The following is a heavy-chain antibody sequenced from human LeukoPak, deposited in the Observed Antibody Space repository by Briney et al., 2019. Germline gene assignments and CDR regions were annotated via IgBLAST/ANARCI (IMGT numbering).Heavy chain of an antibody. J-gene: IGHJ4*02. CDR1: GFSFSNYG. D-gene: IGHD6-19*01. CDR2: VSFDGRNK. CDR3: AKYSYNNGWYFDH. V-gene: IGHV3-30*18. Sequence: GGSLRLSCAASGFSFSNYGMHWVRQAPGKGLEWVAIVSFDGRNKYYGDSVKGRFTISRDNSKNTLYLEMNSLRAEDTAVYYCAKYSYNNGWYFDHWGQGTLVTVSS.